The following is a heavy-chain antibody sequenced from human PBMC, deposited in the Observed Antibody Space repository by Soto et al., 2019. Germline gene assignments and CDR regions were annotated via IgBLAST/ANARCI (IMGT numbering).Heavy chain of an antibody. CDR3: ARFMVRGVITHFDY. Sequence: PSETLSLTCTVSGGSISSGGYYWSWIRQHPGKGLEWIGYIYYSGSTYYNPSLKSRVTISVDTSKNQFSLKLSSVTAADTAVYYCARFMVRGVITHFDYWGQGTLVTVSS. CDR2: IYYSGST. CDR1: GGSISSGGYY. V-gene: IGHV4-31*03. J-gene: IGHJ4*02. D-gene: IGHD3-10*01.